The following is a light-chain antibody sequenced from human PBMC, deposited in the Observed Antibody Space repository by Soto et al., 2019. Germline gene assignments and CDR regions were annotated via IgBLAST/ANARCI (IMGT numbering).Light chain of an antibody. J-gene: IGKJ1*01. Sequence: EFVLTQSPGTLSLSPGERATLSCRASQSVTSSYLAWYQQKPGQAPRLLIYAASSRATGIPDRFSGSGSGTDFPLIISRLEPEDFAVYYCHQYGHSPQTFGQGTKVEIK. CDR1: QSVTSSY. CDR2: AAS. V-gene: IGKV3-20*01. CDR3: HQYGHSPQT.